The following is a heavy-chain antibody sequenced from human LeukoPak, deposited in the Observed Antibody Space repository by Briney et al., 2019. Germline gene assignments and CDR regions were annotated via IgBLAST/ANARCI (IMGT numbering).Heavy chain of an antibody. Sequence: ASVKVSCKVSGYTLTELSMHWVRQAPGKGLEWMGGFDPEDGETIYAQKFQGRVTMTEDTSTDTAYMELSSLRSEDTAVYYCATAAILTGYYITSAEYFQHWGQGTLVTVSS. CDR2: FDPEDGET. J-gene: IGHJ1*01. V-gene: IGHV1-24*01. CDR1: GYTLTELS. D-gene: IGHD3-9*01. CDR3: ATAAILTGYYITSAEYFQH.